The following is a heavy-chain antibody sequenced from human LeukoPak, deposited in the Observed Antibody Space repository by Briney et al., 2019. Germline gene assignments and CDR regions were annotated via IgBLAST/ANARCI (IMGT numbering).Heavy chain of an antibody. V-gene: IGHV3-7*01. Sequence: SSSSYYWGWVRQAPGKGLQWVANIKTDGSEKYYVDSVKGRFTISRDNAKNSLYLQMNSLRAEDTAVYYCAKGELPPRFDYWGQGTLVTVSS. D-gene: IGHD1-26*01. J-gene: IGHJ4*02. CDR1: SSSSYY. CDR2: IKTDGSEK. CDR3: AKGELPPRFDY.